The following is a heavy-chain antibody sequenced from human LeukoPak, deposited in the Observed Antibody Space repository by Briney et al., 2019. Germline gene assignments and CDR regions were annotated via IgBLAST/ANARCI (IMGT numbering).Heavy chain of an antibody. CDR2: IYSSGST. D-gene: IGHD1-26*01. CDR3: AKSGGYGLIDY. Sequence: SETLSLTCTVSGASVSGSPYYWGWIRQPPGKGLEWIGSIYSSGSTYYNTSLQSRVTISIETSKNQISLRLKSVTAADTAMCYCAKSGGYGLIDYWGQGTLVTVSS. J-gene: IGHJ4*02. CDR1: GASVSGSPYY. V-gene: IGHV4-39*01.